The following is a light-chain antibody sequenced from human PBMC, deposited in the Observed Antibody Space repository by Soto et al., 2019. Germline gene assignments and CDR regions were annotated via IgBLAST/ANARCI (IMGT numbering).Light chain of an antibody. CDR2: AAS. V-gene: IGKV3-11*01. Sequence: DIQMTQSPATLSSSLGDSAALSCLASQSVSSYLAWYRHKPGQAPGLLIYAASNRASGIPARFSGSGSGTDFTLTISSLEPEDFAVYYCQHSSNWPPWTFGQGTKVDIK. CDR1: QSVSSY. J-gene: IGKJ1*01. CDR3: QHSSNWPPWT.